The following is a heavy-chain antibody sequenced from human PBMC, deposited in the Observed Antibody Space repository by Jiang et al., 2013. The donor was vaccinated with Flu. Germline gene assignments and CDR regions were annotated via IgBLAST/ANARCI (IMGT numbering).Heavy chain of an antibody. CDR2: LSYDGSNK. V-gene: IGHV3-30-3*01. J-gene: IGHJ6*02. Sequence: VQLLESGGGVVQPGRSLRLSCAASGFSFDNYAMHWVRQAPGRGLEWVASLSYDGSNKLFAELVKGRVTISRDVSENTLYLQMNTLGLEDTAVYYCAREFSIAAPGSVYYYHYGMDVWGQGTTVTVSS. CDR3: AREFSIAAPGSVYYYHYGMDV. CDR1: GFSFDNYA. D-gene: IGHD6-6*01.